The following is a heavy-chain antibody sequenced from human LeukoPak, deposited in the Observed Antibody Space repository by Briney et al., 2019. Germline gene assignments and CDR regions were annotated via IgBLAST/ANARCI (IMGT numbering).Heavy chain of an antibody. CDR1: GGSFSGYY. Sequence: PSETLSLTCAVYGGSFSGYYWSWIRQHPGKGLEWIGYIYYSGSTYYNPSLKSRVTISVDTSKNQFSLKLSSVTAADTAVYYCAREGEGVVVHAFDIWGQGTMVTVSS. CDR2: IYYSGST. J-gene: IGHJ3*02. D-gene: IGHD2-15*01. V-gene: IGHV4-31*11. CDR3: AREGEGVVVHAFDI.